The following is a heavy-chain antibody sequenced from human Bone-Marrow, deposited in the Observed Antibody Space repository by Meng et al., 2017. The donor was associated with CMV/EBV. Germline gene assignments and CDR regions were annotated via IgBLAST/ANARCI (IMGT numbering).Heavy chain of an antibody. CDR1: GYTFTGYY. CDR3: ARENGKTVG. CDR2: INPNSGGA. D-gene: IGHD1-1*01. Sequence: ASVKVSCKASGYTFTGYYMHWVRRAPGQGLEWMGWINPNSGGANYAQKFQGRVTMTRDTSMSTAYMELSRVGSDDTCGSYCARENGKTVGWGQGTLVTVSS. J-gene: IGHJ4*02. V-gene: IGHV1-2*02.